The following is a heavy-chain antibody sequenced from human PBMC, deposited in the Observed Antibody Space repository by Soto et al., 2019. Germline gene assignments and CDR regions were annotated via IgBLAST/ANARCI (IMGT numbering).Heavy chain of an antibody. CDR2: INHSGST. CDR3: ARVICSSTSCYNYYYYGMDV. D-gene: IGHD2-2*02. Sequence: ASETLSLTCAVYGGAFSGYYWRWVRQPPGKGVDWIGEINHSGSTNYNPSLKSRVTISVDTSKNQFSLKLSSVTAADTAVYYCARVICSSTSCYNYYYYGMDVWGQGTTVTVSS. J-gene: IGHJ6*02. CDR1: GGAFSGYY. V-gene: IGHV4-34*01.